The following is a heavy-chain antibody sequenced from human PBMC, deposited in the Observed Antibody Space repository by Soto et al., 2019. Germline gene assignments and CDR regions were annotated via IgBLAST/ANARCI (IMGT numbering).Heavy chain of an antibody. D-gene: IGHD1-20*01. CDR2: ISYDGSNK. CDR1: GFTFSSYA. J-gene: IGHJ4*02. CDR3: ARPVRITGTTPGNY. V-gene: IGHV3-30-3*01. Sequence: VGSLRLSCAASGFTFSSYAMHWVRQAPGKGLEWVAVISYDGSNKYYADSVKGRFTISRDNSKNTLYLQMNSLRAEDTAVYYCARPVRITGTTPGNYWGQGTLVTVSS.